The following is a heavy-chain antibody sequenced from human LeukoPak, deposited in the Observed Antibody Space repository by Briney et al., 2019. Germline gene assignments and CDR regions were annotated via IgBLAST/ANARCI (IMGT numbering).Heavy chain of an antibody. D-gene: IGHD6-13*01. J-gene: IGHJ4*02. V-gene: IGHV3-30*02. CDR2: IRYDGSNK. CDR1: GFTFSSYG. CDR3: ARDWAAAGTDRSEGY. Sequence: QPGGSLRLSCAASGFTFSSYGMHWVRQAPGKGLEWVAFIRYDGSNKHYADSVKGRFTISRDNSKNTLDLQMNSLRDEDTAVYYCARDWAAAGTDRSEGYWGQGTLVIVSS.